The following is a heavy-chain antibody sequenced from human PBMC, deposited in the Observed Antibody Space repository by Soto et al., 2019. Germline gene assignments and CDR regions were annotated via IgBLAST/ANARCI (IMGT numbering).Heavy chain of an antibody. J-gene: IGHJ5*02. V-gene: IGHV5-51*01. CDR3: ARHDRYSSSWEGWFDP. CDR2: IYPDDSDT. CDR1: GNSFTSSW. Sequence: EVQLVQSGAEVKKPGESLKISCKGSGNSFTSSWIGWVRQMPGKGLEWMGIIYPDDSDTRYSPSFQGQVTISADKSISTAYLQWASLKASDTAIDYCARHDRYSSSWEGWFDPWGQGTLVTVYS. D-gene: IGHD6-13*01.